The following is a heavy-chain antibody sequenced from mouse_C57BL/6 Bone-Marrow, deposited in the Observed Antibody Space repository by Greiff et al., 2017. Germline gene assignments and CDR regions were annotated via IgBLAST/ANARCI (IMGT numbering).Heavy chain of an antibody. CDR1: GYAFSSYW. V-gene: IGHV1-80*01. D-gene: IGHD2-4*01. J-gene: IGHJ2*01. CDR2: IYPGDGDT. CDR3: ARRRVLRRGACDY. Sequence: LQQSGASVKISCKASGYAFSSYWMNWVKQRPGKGLEWIGQIYPGDGDTNYNGKFKGKATLTADKSSSTAYMQLSSLTSEDSAVYFCARRRVLRRGACDYGGQGTTLTVSS.